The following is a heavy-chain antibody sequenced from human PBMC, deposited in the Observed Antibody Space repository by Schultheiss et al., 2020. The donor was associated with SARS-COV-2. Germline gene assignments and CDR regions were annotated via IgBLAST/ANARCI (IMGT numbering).Heavy chain of an antibody. D-gene: IGHD6-13*01. J-gene: IGHJ4*02. CDR2: ISSSGSTI. CDR1: GFTFDDYA. CDR3: AKGDRVSQIDY. Sequence: GGSLRLSCAASGFTFDDYAMHWVRQAPGKGLEWVSYISSSGSTIYYADSVKGRFTISRDNSKNTLYLQMNSLRAEDTAVYYCAKGDRVSQIDYWGQGTLVTVSS. V-gene: IGHV3-48*01.